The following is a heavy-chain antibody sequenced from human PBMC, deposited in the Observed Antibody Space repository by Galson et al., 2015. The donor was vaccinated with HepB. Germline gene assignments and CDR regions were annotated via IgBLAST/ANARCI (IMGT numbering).Heavy chain of an antibody. CDR2: TYYRSNWYN. Sequence: CPISGDSVSSNSAPWNWIRQSPSRGLEWLGRTYYRSNWYNDYAVSVKSRITINPDTSKNQVSLQLNSVTPEDTAVYYCACNYYDSWGPFDYWGQGTLVTVSS. J-gene: IGHJ4*02. V-gene: IGHV6-1*01. CDR3: ACNYYDSWGPFDY. CDR1: GDSVSSNSAP. D-gene: IGHD3-22*01.